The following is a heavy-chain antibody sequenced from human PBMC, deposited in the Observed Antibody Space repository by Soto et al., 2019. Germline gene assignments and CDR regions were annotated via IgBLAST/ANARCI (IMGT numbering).Heavy chain of an antibody. V-gene: IGHV3-23*01. J-gene: IGHJ3*01. CDR3: ANHGGFDF. D-gene: IGHD4-17*01. CDR1: GFTFSSSG. CDR2: ISVRGDYR. Sequence: EGQLLQSGGGLVQPGESLRVSCAASGFTFSSSGMSWVRQAPGKGLEWVSSISVRGDYRYYADSVKGRFTISRDNSKNTLYPQLNSLTAEDTAVYYCANHGGFDFWGQGTMVAVSS.